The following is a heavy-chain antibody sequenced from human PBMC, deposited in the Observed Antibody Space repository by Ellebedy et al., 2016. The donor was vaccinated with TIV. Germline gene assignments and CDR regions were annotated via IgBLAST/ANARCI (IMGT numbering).Heavy chain of an antibody. D-gene: IGHD4/OR15-4a*01. CDR2: IHYNGNS. CDR3: SRFTWDYLDY. CDR1: GGSISSGDYY. V-gene: IGHV4-61*08. Sequence: SETLSLTCTVSGGSISSGDYYWSWIRQPPGKGLEWIGYIHYNGNSNYNPSLKSRVTMSVDTSSNQFSLKLTSVTAADTAVYYCSRFTWDYLDYWGQGTLVAVSS. J-gene: IGHJ4*02.